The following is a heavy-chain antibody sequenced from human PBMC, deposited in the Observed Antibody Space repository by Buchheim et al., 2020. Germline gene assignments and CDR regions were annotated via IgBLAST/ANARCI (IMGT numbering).Heavy chain of an antibody. V-gene: IGHV4-61*02. J-gene: IGHJ6*02. Sequence: QVQLQESGPGLVKPSQTLSLTCTVSGGSISSGSYYWSWIRQPAGKGLEWIGRIYTSGRTNYNPSLKGRVTISVDTSKNQFSLKLSSVTAADTAVYYCARDPRVVVAASHYGMDVWGQGTT. CDR2: IYTSGRT. CDR3: ARDPRVVVAASHYGMDV. CDR1: GGSISSGSYY. D-gene: IGHD2-15*01.